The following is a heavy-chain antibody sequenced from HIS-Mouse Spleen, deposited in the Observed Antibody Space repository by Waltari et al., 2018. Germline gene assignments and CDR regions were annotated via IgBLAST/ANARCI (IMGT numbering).Heavy chain of an antibody. CDR3: ARQGPLLWFGAPPYDAFDI. CDR1: GGSISSSSYY. Sequence: QLQLQESGPGLVKPSETLSLTCTVSGGSISSSSYYWGWIRQPPGKGLEWIGSIYYSGSTYYNPSLKSRVTISVDTSKNQFSLKLSSVTAADTAVYYCARQGPLLWFGAPPYDAFDIWGQGTMVTVSS. D-gene: IGHD3-10*01. CDR2: IYYSGST. J-gene: IGHJ3*02. V-gene: IGHV4-39*01.